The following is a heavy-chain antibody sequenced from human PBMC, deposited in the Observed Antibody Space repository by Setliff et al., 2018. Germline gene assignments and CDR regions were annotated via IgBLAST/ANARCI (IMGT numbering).Heavy chain of an antibody. Sequence: SETLSLTCAVSDFSVSSVYYWGWIRQPPGKGLEWIANVYYSGSTYYNPSLESRVTMSVDTSKIQFSLNLYSVTAADTAVYYCARTSTGRYFDLWGRGTLVTVSS. J-gene: IGHJ2*01. D-gene: IGHD2-2*01. CDR1: DFSVSSVYY. CDR2: VYYSGST. CDR3: ARTSTGRYFDL. V-gene: IGHV4-38-2*01.